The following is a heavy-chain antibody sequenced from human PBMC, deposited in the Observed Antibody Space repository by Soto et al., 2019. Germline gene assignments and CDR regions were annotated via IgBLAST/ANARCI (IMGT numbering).Heavy chain of an antibody. Sequence: QVQLVESGGGVVQPGRSLRLSCAASGFTFSSYGMHWVRQAPGKGLEWVAVISYDGSNKYHADSVKGRFTISRDNSKNTLYLQMNSLRAEDTAVYYCAKTPEWLSLSYNWFDPWGQGTLVTVSS. CDR2: ISYDGSNK. D-gene: IGHD3-3*01. CDR3: AKTPEWLSLSYNWFDP. J-gene: IGHJ5*02. V-gene: IGHV3-30*18. CDR1: GFTFSSYG.